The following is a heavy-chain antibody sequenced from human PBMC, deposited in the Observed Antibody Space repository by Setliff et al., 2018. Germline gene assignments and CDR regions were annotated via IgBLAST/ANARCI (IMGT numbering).Heavy chain of an antibody. V-gene: IGHV1-8*03. CDR3: ARGPSWQGGAYYFDF. CDR2: MNPNSGNT. J-gene: IGHJ4*02. CDR1: GYTFTSYG. Sequence: ASVKVSCKASGYTFTSYGISWVRQAPGQGLEWMGWMNPNSGNTGYAQKLQGRVTFTRNTSTNTAYMELSSLISEDTAVYYCARGPSWQGGAYYFDFWGQGTLVTVSS. D-gene: IGHD1-26*01.